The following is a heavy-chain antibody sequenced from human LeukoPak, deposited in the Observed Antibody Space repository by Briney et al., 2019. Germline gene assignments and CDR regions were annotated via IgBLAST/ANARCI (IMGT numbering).Heavy chain of an antibody. CDR3: ARDPRSGSGSYPPGR. Sequence: RGSLRLSCAASGFTFSSYSMNWVRQAPGKGLEWVSSISSSSSYIYYADSVKGRFTISRDNAKNSLYLQMNSLRAEDTAVYYCARDPRSGSGSYPPGRWGQGTLVTVSS. CDR1: GFTFSSYS. D-gene: IGHD3-10*01. J-gene: IGHJ4*02. V-gene: IGHV3-21*01. CDR2: ISSSSSYI.